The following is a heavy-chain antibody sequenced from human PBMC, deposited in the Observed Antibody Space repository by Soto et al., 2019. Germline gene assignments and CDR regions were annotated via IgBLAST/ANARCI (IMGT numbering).Heavy chain of an antibody. CDR2: IWYDGSNK. Sequence: AGGSLRLSCAASGFTFSSYGMHWVRQAPGKGLEWVAVIWYDGSNKYYADSVKGRFTISRDNSKNTLYLQMNSLRAEDTAVYYCASSPCGNSHGYCWGQGTLVTVSS. J-gene: IGHJ4*02. V-gene: IGHV3-33*01. CDR3: ASSPCGNSHGYC. CDR1: GFTFSSYG. D-gene: IGHD3-10*01.